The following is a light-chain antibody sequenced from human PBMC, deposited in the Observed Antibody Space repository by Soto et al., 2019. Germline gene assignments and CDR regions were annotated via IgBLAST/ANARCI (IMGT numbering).Light chain of an antibody. CDR3: SSYTSSSTRV. CDR2: DVS. CDR1: SSDVGGYNY. V-gene: IGLV2-14*01. Sequence: SVLTQPAYVSGSPGQSITISCTGTSSDVGGYNYVSWYQQHPGKAPKLMIYDVSNRPSGVSNRFSGSKSGNTASLTISGLQAEDEADYYCSSYTSSSTRVFGTGTKVTVL. J-gene: IGLJ1*01.